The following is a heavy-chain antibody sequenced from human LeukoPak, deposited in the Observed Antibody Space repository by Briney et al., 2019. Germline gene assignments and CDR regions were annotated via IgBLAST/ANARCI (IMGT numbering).Heavy chain of an antibody. CDR3: ARDRRRDFDY. CDR1: GFTFSSFA. J-gene: IGHJ4*02. V-gene: IGHV3-30-3*01. CDR2: ISYDGSNK. Sequence: GGSLILSCAASGFTFSSFAMHWVRQAPGKGLEWVAVISYDGSNKYYADSVKGRFTISRDNSKNTLYLQMNSLRAEDTAVYYCARDRRRDFDYWGQGTLVTVSS.